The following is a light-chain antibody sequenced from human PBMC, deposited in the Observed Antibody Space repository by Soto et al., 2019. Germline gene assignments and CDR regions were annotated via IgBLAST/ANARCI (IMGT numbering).Light chain of an antibody. CDR3: SSYTSSSTF. J-gene: IGLJ1*01. Sequence: QSGLTSPASGVWFPGQAVTISCTGTSSDVGGYNYVSWYQQHPGKAPKLMIYDVSNRPSGVSNRFSGSKSGNTASLTISGLQAEDEADYYCSSYTSSSTFFGTGTKVTVL. V-gene: IGLV2-14*01. CDR1: SSDVGGYNY. CDR2: DVS.